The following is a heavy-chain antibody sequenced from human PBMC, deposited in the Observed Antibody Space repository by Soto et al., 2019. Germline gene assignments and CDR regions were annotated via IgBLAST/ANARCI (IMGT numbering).Heavy chain of an antibody. CDR1: AYTFTSYG. CDR2: ISAYNGNS. V-gene: IGHV1-18*04. CDR3: ARIADCSTTSRSFPSRFHVRGYYYYYGLDV. Sequence: QVQLVQSGAEVKKPGASVKVTCKASAYTFTSYGITWVRQAPGQGLEWVGWISAYNGNSNYAQKYEGRVTMTTDTSTSTADMELSSLRSDDTAVYYCARIADCSTTSRSFPSRFHVRGYYYYYGLDVWGQGTTVTVSS. J-gene: IGHJ6*02. D-gene: IGHD2-2*01.